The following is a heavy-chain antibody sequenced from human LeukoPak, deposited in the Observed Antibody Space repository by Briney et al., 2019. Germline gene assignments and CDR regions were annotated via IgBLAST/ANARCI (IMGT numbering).Heavy chain of an antibody. CDR3: IPGGPIVGATTFDY. D-gene: IGHD1-26*01. V-gene: IGHV3-21*04. Sequence: KAGGSLRLSCVASGFTFSTSWMTWVRQAPGKGLEWVSSISSSSSYIYYADSVKGRFTISRDNAKNSLYLQMNSLKTEDTAVYYCIPGGPIVGATTFDYWGQGTLVTVSS. CDR1: GFTFSTSW. J-gene: IGHJ4*02. CDR2: ISSSSSYI.